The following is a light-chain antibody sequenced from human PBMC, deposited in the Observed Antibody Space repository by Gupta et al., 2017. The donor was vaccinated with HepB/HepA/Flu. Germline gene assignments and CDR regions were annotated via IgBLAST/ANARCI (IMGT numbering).Light chain of an antibody. CDR2: LGS. J-gene: IGKJ4*01. CDR3: MQALQTPLT. Sequence: DIVMTQSPLSLPVTPGEPASISCRSSQRLLYSNGYNYLDWYLQKPGQSPQLLIYLGSNRASGVPDRFSGSVSGTDFTLKIRRVEAEDVGVYYCMQALQTPLTFGGGTKVEIK. CDR1: QRLLYSNGYNY. V-gene: IGKV2-28*01.